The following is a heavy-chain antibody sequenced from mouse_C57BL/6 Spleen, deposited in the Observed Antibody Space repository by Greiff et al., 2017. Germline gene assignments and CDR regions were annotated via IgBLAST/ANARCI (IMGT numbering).Heavy chain of an antibody. CDR1: GYTFTSYW. V-gene: IGHV1-69*01. CDR2: IDPSDSYT. CDR3: ARGGGTRGY. J-gene: IGHJ2*01. D-gene: IGHD3-3*01. Sequence: QVQLQQPGAELVMPGASVKLSCTASGYTFTSYWMHWVKQRPGQGLEWIGEIDPSDSYTNYNPKFKGKSTLTVDKSSSTAYMQLSSLTSEDSAVCDCARGGGTRGYWGQGTTVTVSS.